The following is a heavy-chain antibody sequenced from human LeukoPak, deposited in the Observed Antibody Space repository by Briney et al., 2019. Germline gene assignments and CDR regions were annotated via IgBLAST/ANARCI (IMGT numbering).Heavy chain of an antibody. J-gene: IGHJ4*02. Sequence: SETLSLTCAVHGGSFSGYHWKWIRQFPGKGLEWIGEINDRGHTNYNPSLESRVTISVDTSKKQFSLKLSSVAAADTAVYYCARDPTTVVTTPYYFDFWGQGTLVTVSS. D-gene: IGHD4-23*01. CDR2: INDRGHT. CDR1: GGSFSGYH. V-gene: IGHV4-34*01. CDR3: ARDPTTVVTTPYYFDF.